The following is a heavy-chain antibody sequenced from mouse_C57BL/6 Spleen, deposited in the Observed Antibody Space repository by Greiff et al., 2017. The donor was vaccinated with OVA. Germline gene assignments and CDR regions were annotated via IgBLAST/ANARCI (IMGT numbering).Heavy chain of an antibody. CDR1: GYTFTSYW. V-gene: IGHV1-69*01. J-gene: IGHJ3*01. D-gene: IGHD2-4*01. Sequence: VQLQQPGAELVMPGASVKLSCKASGYTFTSYWMHWVKQRPGQGLEWIGEIDPSDSYTNYNQKFKGKSTLTVDKSSSTAYMQLSSLTSEDSAVYYCARSYDYDGAYWGQGTLVTVSA. CDR2: IDPSDSYT. CDR3: ARSYDYDGAY.